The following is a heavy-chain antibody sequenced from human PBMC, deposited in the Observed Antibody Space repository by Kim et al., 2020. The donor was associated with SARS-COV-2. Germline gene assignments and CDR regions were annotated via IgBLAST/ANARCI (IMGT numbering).Heavy chain of an antibody. CDR1: GFTFSDYY. Sequence: GSLRLSCAASGFTFSDYYMSWIRQAPGKGLEWVSYISSSSSYTNYADSVKGRFTISRDNAKNSLYLQMNSLRAEDTAVYYCARGADIVVENWFDPWGQGTLVTVSS. J-gene: IGHJ5*02. CDR2: ISSSSSYT. CDR3: ARGADIVVENWFDP. V-gene: IGHV3-11*03. D-gene: IGHD2-15*01.